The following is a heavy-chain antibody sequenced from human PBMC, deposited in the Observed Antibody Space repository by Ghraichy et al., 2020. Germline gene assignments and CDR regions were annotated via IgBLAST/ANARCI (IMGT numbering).Heavy chain of an antibody. D-gene: IGHD6-13*01. CDR2: IYYNGSR. CDR3: ARGRFTAAGTFDN. Sequence: YIYYNGSRNYNPSLSSRAAISVDTSKNPFSLQLSAVTAADTAVYYCARGRFTAAGTFDNWGQG. J-gene: IGHJ5*02. V-gene: IGHV4-59*09.